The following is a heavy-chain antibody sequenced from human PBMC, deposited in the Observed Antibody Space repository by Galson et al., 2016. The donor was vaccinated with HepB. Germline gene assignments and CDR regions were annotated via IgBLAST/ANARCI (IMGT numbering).Heavy chain of an antibody. CDR3: ARYCGGDCHDAFDI. D-gene: IGHD2-21*02. J-gene: IGHJ3*02. CDR2: IYPGDSDT. V-gene: IGHV5-51*01. Sequence: QSGAEVKKPGESLEISCKGSGYRFTSYWIGWVRQMPGIGLEWMGVIYPGDSDTTYRPSFQGQVTISADKSISTAYLQWSSLRASDTAMYYCARYCGGDCHDAFDIWGQGTLVTVPS. CDR1: GYRFTSYW.